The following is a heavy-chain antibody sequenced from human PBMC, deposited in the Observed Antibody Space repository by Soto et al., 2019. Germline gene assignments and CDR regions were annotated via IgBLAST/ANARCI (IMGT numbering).Heavy chain of an antibody. CDR1: GYSFTSYW. D-gene: IGHD3-9*01. CDR3: ARLDDYDILRSPIDC. V-gene: IGHV5-10-1*01. J-gene: IGHJ4*02. Sequence: PGESLKISCKGSGYSFTSYWISWVRQMPGKGLEWMGRIDPSDSYTNYSPSFQGHVTISAGKSISTAYLQWSSLKASDTAMYYCARLDDYDILRSPIDCWGQGTLVTVSS. CDR2: IDPSDSYT.